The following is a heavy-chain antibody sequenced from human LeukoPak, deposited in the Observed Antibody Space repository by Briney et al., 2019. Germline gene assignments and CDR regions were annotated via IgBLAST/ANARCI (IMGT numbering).Heavy chain of an antibody. V-gene: IGHV4-39*01. D-gene: IGHD5-18*01. CDR2: IYYSGST. J-gene: IGHJ4*02. Sequence: SETLSLTCTVSGASISSRTYYWGWIRQPPGRGLEWIGSIYYSGSTYYNPPRNRRITISVDTSKNKSSLRLRSVPAADTAVYYCASRQGTAMETWEDYWGQGTLVTVSS. CDR1: GASISSRTYY. CDR3: ASRQGTAMETWEDY.